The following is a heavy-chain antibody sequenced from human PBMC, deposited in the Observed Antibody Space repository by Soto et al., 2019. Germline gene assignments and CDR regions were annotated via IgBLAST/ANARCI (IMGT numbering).Heavy chain of an antibody. Sequence: PGGSLRLSCAASGFTFSSYWMIWVRQAPEKGLEWVGNIGQDGSEKHYVDSVKGRFTTSRDNSKNTLYLQMNSLRAEDTAVYYCARDPQRNGFYGMDVWGRGTTVTVSS. D-gene: IGHD2-8*01. CDR2: IGQDGSEK. J-gene: IGHJ6*02. CDR3: ARDPQRNGFYGMDV. V-gene: IGHV3-7*01. CDR1: GFTFSSYW.